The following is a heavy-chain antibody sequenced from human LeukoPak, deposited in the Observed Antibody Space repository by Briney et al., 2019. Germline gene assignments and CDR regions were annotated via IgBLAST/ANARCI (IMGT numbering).Heavy chain of an antibody. CDR3: AGVGGANYYYYYGMDV. V-gene: IGHV4-59*01. CDR1: GGSISNYY. J-gene: IGHJ6*02. D-gene: IGHD4-23*01. Sequence: PSETLSLTCTVSGGSISNYYWSWIRQPPGKGLEWIGYIYYSGSTNYNPSLKSRVTISVDTSKNQFSLKLSSVTAADTAVYYCAGVGGANYYYYYGMDVWGQGTTVTVSS. CDR2: IYYSGST.